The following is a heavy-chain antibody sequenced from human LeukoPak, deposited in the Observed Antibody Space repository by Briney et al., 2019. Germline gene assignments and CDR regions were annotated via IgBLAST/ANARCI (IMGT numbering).Heavy chain of an antibody. CDR1: GYTFTDYY. Sequence: ASVKVSCKTSGYTFTDYYIHWVRQAPGQGLEWMGQLNPHTGGANYAQKSQGRVSMTRDASINTAYMEVTRLTSDDTAVYYCARVTWKTIIAAPDYWGQGTLVTVSS. V-gene: IGHV1-2*06. CDR3: ARVTWKTIIAAPDY. D-gene: IGHD3-3*01. J-gene: IGHJ4*02. CDR2: LNPHTGGA.